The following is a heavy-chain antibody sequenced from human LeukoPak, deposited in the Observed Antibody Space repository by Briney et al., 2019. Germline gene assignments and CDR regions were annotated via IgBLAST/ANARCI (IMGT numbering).Heavy chain of an antibody. J-gene: IGHJ4*02. CDR3: ASRRVDIVATASAFDY. V-gene: IGHV4-34*01. CDR1: GGSFSGCY. Sequence: SETLSLTCAVYGGSFSGCYWSWIRQPPGKGLEWIGEINHSGSTNYNPSLKSRVTISVDTSKNQFSLKLSSVTAADTAVCYCASRRVDIVATASAFDYWGQGTLVTVSS. D-gene: IGHD5-12*01. CDR2: INHSGST.